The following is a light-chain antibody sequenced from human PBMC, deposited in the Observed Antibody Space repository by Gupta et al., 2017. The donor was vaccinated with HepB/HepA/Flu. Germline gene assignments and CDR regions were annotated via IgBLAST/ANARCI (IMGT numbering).Light chain of an antibody. J-gene: IGLJ2*01. CDR2: TNN. CDR3: QSYDSSLSASV. CDR1: SSSIGEGYD. Sequence: QSVLTQPPSVSAAPGQRVTLSCTGSSSSIGEGYDVNWYQHRPGTAPKLLIYTNNNRPSGVPDRFSSSKSGTSASLAITWLQAEDEADYYCQSYDSSLSASVFGGGTKLTVL. V-gene: IGLV1-40*01.